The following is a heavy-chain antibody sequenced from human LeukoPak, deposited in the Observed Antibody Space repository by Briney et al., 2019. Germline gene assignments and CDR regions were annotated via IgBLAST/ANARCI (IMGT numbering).Heavy chain of an antibody. CDR3: ARMLGTHPPKYYMDV. V-gene: IGHV4-39*07. CDR2: IFYSGST. CDR1: SGSISTSNYY. Sequence: PSETLSLTCTVSSGSISTSNYYWGWVRQPPGKALEWIGNIFYSGSTYYSPSLKSRVTISLDTSRNQFSLKLNSVTAADTAVYYCARMLGTHPPKYYMDVWGKGTTVTVSS. J-gene: IGHJ6*03. D-gene: IGHD2-8*01.